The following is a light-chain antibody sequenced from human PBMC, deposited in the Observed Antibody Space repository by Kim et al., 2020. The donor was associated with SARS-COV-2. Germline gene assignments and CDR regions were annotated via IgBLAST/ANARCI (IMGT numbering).Light chain of an antibody. CDR3: QVWDSSSDHPV. Sequence: AQGKTARITCGGNNIGSKSGNWYQQKPGQAPGLVIYYDSDRPSGIPERFSGSNSGNTATLTISRVEAGDEADYYCQVWDSSSDHPVFGGGTQLTVL. CDR1: NIGSKS. CDR2: YDS. J-gene: IGLJ3*02. V-gene: IGLV3-21*04.